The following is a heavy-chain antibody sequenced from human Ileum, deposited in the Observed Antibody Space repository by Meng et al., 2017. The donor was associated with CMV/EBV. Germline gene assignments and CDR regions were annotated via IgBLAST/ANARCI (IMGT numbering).Heavy chain of an antibody. D-gene: IGHD5-18*01. CDR3: AKDVYSYCPEGSDY. CDR2: ISGSGGST. Sequence: GESLKISCAASGFSFNNYAINWVRQAPGQGLEWVSTISGSGGSTFYADSVRGRFTVSRDNSNNTLYLQMNSLRVEDTAVYYCAKDVYSYCPEGSDYWGLGTLVTVSS. J-gene: IGHJ4*02. CDR1: GFSFNNYA. V-gene: IGHV3-23*01.